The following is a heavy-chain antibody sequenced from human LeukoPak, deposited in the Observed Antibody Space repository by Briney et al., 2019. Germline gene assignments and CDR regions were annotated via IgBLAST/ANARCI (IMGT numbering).Heavy chain of an antibody. CDR1: GFTFSSYG. D-gene: IGHD3-10*02. CDR3: AELGITMIGGV. Sequence: GGSLRLSCAASGFTFSSYGMHWVRQAPGKGLEWVSYISSSSSTIYYADSVKGRFTISRDNAKNTLYLQMNSLRAEDTAVYYCAELGITMIGGVWGKGTTVTISS. V-gene: IGHV3-48*01. CDR2: ISSSSSTI. J-gene: IGHJ6*04.